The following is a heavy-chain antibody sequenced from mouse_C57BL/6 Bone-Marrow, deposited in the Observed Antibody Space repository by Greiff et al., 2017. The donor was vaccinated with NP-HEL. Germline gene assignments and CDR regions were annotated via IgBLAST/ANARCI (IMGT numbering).Heavy chain of an antibody. V-gene: IGHV1-59*01. CDR3: ARALRPFAY. D-gene: IGHD1-2*01. J-gene: IGHJ3*01. Sequence: QVQLQQPGAELVRPGTSVKLSCKASGYTFTSYWMHWVKQRPGQGLEWIGVIDPSDSYTNYNQKFKGKATLTVDTSSSTAYMQLSSLTSEDSAVYYCARALRPFAYWGQGTLVTVSA. CDR1: GYTFTSYW. CDR2: IDPSDSYT.